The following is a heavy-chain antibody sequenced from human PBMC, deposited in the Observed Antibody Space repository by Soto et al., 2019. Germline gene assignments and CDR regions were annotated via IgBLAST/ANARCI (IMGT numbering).Heavy chain of an antibody. CDR3: VRQSCSSASCFYDY. J-gene: IGHJ4*02. CDR2: LKPTTGDT. Sequence: VASVKGSGKTSGYTFTHNYIYWIRQAPGQGLEWVGWLKPTTGDTAYADNFQGRVSLTRDTSSNTAYMELRGLTSDDTAVFYCVRQSCSSASCFYDYWGQGTLVTVSS. D-gene: IGHD2-2*01. CDR1: GYTFTHNY. V-gene: IGHV1-2*02.